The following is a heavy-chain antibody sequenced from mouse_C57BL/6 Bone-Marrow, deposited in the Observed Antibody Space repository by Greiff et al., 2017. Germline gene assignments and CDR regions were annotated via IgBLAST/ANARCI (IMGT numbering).Heavy chain of an antibody. CDR3: ARVYYGYLLYYAIDY. V-gene: IGHV5-17*01. D-gene: IGHD2-2*01. CDR2: ISSGSSTI. CDR1: GFTFSDYG. Sequence: EVMLVESGGGLVKPGGSLKLSCAASGFTFSDYGMHWVRQAPEKGLEWVAYISSGSSTISYADTVKGRFTISIANAKNTLFLQMTSLRSEDTAMYYCARVYYGYLLYYAIDYWGQGTSVTVSS. J-gene: IGHJ4*01.